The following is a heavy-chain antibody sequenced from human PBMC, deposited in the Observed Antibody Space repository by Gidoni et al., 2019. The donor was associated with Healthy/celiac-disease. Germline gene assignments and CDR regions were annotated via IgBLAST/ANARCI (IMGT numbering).Heavy chain of an antibody. CDR1: GFTFGDYA. Sequence: EVQLEESGGGLVQPGRSLRLSCTASGFTFGDYAMSWFRQAPGKGLEWVVFIRSKIYGWTTEYAASGKGRFTISRDDSKSIAYLQMNSLKTEDTAVYYCAREGSGTFWDPLYYYYGMDVWGQGTTVTVSS. V-gene: IGHV3-49*03. J-gene: IGHJ6*02. D-gene: IGHD3-10*01. CDR3: AREGSGTFWDPLYYYYGMDV. CDR2: IRSKIYGWTT.